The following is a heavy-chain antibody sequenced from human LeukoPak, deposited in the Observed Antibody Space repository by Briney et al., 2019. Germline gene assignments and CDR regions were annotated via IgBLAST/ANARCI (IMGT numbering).Heavy chain of an antibody. Sequence: GGSLRLSCAASGFTFSSYGMHWVRQAPGKGLEWVAVIWYDGSNKYYADSVKGRFTISRDNSKNTLYLQMNSLRSEDTAVYYCARPFGELSRTFEIWGQGTMVTVSS. J-gene: IGHJ3*02. CDR3: ARPFGELSRTFEI. D-gene: IGHD3-10*01. V-gene: IGHV3-33*01. CDR2: IWYDGSNK. CDR1: GFTFSSYG.